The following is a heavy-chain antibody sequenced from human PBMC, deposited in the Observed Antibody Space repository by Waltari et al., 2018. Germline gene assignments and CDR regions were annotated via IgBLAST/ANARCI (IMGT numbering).Heavy chain of an antibody. CDR3: AREGSGSSGSYYFDY. D-gene: IGHD1-26*01. CDR2: IYYSGST. CDR1: GGSISSGGYY. Sequence: QVQLQESGPGLVKPSQTLSLTCTVSGGSISSGGYYWSWIRQHPGKGLEWIGYIYYSGSTYYNPSLKSLVTISVDTSKNQFSLKLSSVTAADTAVYYCAREGSGSSGSYYFDYWGQGTLVTVSS. J-gene: IGHJ4*02. V-gene: IGHV4-31*01.